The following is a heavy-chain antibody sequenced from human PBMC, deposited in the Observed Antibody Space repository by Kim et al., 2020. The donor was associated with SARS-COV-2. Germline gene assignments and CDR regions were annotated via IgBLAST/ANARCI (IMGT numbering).Heavy chain of an antibody. CDR2: IYYSGST. CDR1: GGSISSSSYY. V-gene: IGHV4-39*07. D-gene: IGHD3-10*01. Sequence: SETLSLTCTVSGGSISSSSYYWGWIRQPPGKGLEWIGSIYYSGSTYYNPSLKSRVTISVDTSKNQFSLKLSSVTAADTAVYYCARDGGGKFGESNYYYYG. J-gene: IGHJ6*01. CDR3: ARDGGGKFGESNYYYYG.